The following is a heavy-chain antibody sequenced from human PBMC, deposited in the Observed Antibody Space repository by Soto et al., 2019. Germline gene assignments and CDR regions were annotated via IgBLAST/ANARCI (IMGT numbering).Heavy chain of an antibody. CDR2: TIPILDVA. J-gene: IGHJ4*02. CDR3: ARDSPIGSTYSGYDAIDS. V-gene: IGHV1-69*08. CDR1: GGTFSTST. D-gene: IGHD5-12*01. Sequence: QVQLVQSGAEVKKPGSSVKVSCKASGGTFSTSTFTWVRQAHGQGLEWMGRTIPILDVADYAQDFQGRVTITADKFTSTAYMELTSLTSKDTAVYYCARDSPIGSTYSGYDAIDSWGQGTLVTVSS.